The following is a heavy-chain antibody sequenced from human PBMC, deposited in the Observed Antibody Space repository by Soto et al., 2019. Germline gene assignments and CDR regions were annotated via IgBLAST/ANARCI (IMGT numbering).Heavy chain of an antibody. J-gene: IGHJ6*03. Sequence: SETLSLTCTVSGGSISSYYWSWIRQPPGKGLEWIGSIYYRGSTNYNPSLKSRVTISVDTSKNQFSLKLSSVTAADTAVYYCARRGDYMDVWGKGTTVTVSS. D-gene: IGHD3-16*01. CDR2: IYYRGST. V-gene: IGHV4-59*08. CDR3: ARRGDYMDV. CDR1: GGSISSYY.